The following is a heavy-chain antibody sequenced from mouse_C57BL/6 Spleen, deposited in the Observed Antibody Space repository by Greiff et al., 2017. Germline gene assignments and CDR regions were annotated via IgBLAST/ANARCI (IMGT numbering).Heavy chain of an antibody. J-gene: IGHJ3*01. Sequence: EVQLVESGPELVKPGASVKMSCKASGYTFTDYNMHWVKQSHGKSLEWIGYINPNNGGTSYNQKFKGKATLTVNKSSSTAYMELRSLTSEDSAVYYCAKDYGGFAYWGQGTLVTVSA. V-gene: IGHV1-22*01. D-gene: IGHD2-4*01. CDR3: AKDYGGFAY. CDR2: INPNNGGT. CDR1: GYTFTDYN.